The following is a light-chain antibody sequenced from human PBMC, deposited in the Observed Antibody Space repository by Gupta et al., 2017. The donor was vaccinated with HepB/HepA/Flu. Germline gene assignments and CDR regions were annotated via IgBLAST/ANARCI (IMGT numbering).Light chain of an antibody. J-gene: IGLJ3*02. Sequence: QSVLTQPPSVSAAPGQRVTIACTGSNSNIGHNYVSSYQPLPGTDPKLLIAENNRRPSGIPDRFSVSKSGTSATLDISGLQTGDGADYYCAACDTSLSAVVFGGGTQLTVL. CDR3: AACDTSLSAVV. V-gene: IGLV1-51*02. CDR2: ENN. CDR1: NSNIGHNY.